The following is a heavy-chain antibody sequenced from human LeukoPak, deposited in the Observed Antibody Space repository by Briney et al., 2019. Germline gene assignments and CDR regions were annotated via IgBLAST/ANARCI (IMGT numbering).Heavy chain of an antibody. CDR2: ISSSSSYI. J-gene: IGHJ5*02. CDR3: ARDIGWCSGGSCRNNWFDP. D-gene: IGHD2-15*01. Sequence: PGGSLRLSCAASGFTFSSYSMNWVRQAPGKGLEWVSSISSSSSYIYYADSVKGRFTISRDNAKNSLYLQMNSLRAEDTAVYYCARDIGWCSGGSCRNNWFDPWGQGTLVTVSS. CDR1: GFTFSSYS. V-gene: IGHV3-21*01.